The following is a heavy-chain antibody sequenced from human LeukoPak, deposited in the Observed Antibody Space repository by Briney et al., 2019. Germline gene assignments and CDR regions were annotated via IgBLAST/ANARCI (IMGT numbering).Heavy chain of an antibody. CDR2: IYYSGST. CDR3: ARDGVGLLDY. Sequence: SQTLSLTCTVSGGSISSGGYYWSWIRQHPGKGLEWIGYIYYSGSTYYNPSLKSRVTISVDTSKNQFSLKLSSVTAVDTAVYYCARDGVGLLDYWGQGTLVTVSS. V-gene: IGHV4-31*03. J-gene: IGHJ4*02. CDR1: GGSISSGGYY. D-gene: IGHD1-7*01.